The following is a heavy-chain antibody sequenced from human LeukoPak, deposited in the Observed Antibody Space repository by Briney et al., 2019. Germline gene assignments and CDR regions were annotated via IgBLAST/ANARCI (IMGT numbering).Heavy chain of an antibody. D-gene: IGHD2-2*01. CDR3: ARAGIVIVPAEGD. J-gene: IGHJ4*02. CDR2: INPNSGGT. V-gene: IGHV1-2*02. Sequence: ASVKVSRKASGYTFTDFYMHWVRQAPGQGLEWMGWINPNSGGTNYAQKFQGRVTVTRDTSIRTVYMELSRLTSDDTAVYYCARAGIVIVPAEGDWGQGTLVTVSS. CDR1: GYTFTDFY.